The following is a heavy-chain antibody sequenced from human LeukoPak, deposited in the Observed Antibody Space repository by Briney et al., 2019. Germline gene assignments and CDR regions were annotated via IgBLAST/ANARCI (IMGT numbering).Heavy chain of an antibody. CDR1: GFIFSGYW. D-gene: IGHD3-10*01. CDR3: ARGPSVLGAIDN. Sequence: PGGSLRLSSAASGFIFSGYWMHWVRQAPGKELVWVSRINNDGSITNSADSVKGRFTISRDNAKDMLYLQIDSLRVEDTAIYYCARGPSVLGAIDNWGQGTLVAVSS. J-gene: IGHJ4*02. CDR2: INNDGSIT. V-gene: IGHV3-74*01.